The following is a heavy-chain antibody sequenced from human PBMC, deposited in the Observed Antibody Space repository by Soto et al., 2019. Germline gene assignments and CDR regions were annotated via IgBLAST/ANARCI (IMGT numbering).Heavy chain of an antibody. D-gene: IGHD1-7*01. Sequence: SETLSLTCTVSGGSISSGGYYWSWIRQHPGKGLEWIGYIYYSGSTYYNPSLKSRVTISVDTSKNQFSLKLSSVTAADTAVYYCARGVNNWNYVSYFDYWGQGTLVTVSS. CDR2: IYYSGST. V-gene: IGHV4-31*03. J-gene: IGHJ4*02. CDR1: GGSISSGGYY. CDR3: ARGVNNWNYVSYFDY.